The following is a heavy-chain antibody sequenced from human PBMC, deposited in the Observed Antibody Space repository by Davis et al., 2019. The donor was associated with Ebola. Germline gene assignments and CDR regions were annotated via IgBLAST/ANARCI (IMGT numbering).Heavy chain of an antibody. CDR3: ARDLRYYGSGSYVPFDY. Sequence: SVKVSCKASGGTFSSYAISWVRQAPGQGLEWMGEIIPIFGTANYAQKLQGRVTMTTDTSTSTAYMELRSLRSDDTAVYYCARDLRYYGSGSYVPFDYWGQGTLVTVSS. CDR2: IIPIFGTA. V-gene: IGHV1-69*05. D-gene: IGHD3-10*01. CDR1: GGTFSSYA. J-gene: IGHJ4*02.